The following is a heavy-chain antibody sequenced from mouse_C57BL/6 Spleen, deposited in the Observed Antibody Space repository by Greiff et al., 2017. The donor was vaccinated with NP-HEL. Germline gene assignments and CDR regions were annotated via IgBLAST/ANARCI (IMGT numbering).Heavy chain of an antibody. V-gene: IGHV1-82*01. CDR1: GYAFSSSW. CDR3: ARWSYDYDGYFDV. D-gene: IGHD2-4*01. CDR2: IYPGDGDT. J-gene: IGHJ1*03. Sequence: QVQLQQSGPELVKPGASVKISCKASGYAFSSSWMNWVKQRPGKGLEWIGRIYPGDGDTNYNGKFKGKATLTADKSSSTAYMQLSSLTSEDSAVYFCARWSYDYDGYFDVWGTGTTVTVSS.